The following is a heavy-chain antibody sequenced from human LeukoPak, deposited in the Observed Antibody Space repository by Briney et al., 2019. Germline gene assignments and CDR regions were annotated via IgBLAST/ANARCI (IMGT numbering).Heavy chain of an antibody. J-gene: IGHJ4*02. V-gene: IGHV4-59*12. CDR3: ARDQGYDSSGSFDC. Sequence: SETLSLTCTVSGGSISSYYWSWIRQPPGKGLEWIGYIYYSGSTNYNPSLKSRVTISVDTSKNQFSLKLSSVTAADTAVYYCARDQGYDSSGSFDCWGQGTLVTVSS. CDR1: GGSISSYY. CDR2: IYYSGST. D-gene: IGHD3-22*01.